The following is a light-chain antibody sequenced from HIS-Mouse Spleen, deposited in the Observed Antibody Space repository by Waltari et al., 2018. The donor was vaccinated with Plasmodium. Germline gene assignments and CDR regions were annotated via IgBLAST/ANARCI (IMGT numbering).Light chain of an antibody. V-gene: IGLV2-11*01. CDR2: DVS. Sequence: QSALTQPRSVSGSPGQSVTISCTGTSSDVGGYTYVSWYQQHPGKAPKLMIYDVSKRPSWVPDRFSGSKSGNTASLTISGLQAEDEADYYCCSYAGSYTLVFGGGTKLTVL. CDR3: CSYAGSYTLV. CDR1: SSDVGGYTY. J-gene: IGLJ2*01.